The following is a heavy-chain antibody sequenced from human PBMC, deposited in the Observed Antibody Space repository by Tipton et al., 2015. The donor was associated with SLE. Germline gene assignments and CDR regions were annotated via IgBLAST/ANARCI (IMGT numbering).Heavy chain of an antibody. Sequence: TLSLTCTVSGGSISSSSFYWGWIRQPPGKGLEWIGYIYNSGGTDYNPSPKSRVTISADTSKNHFSLNLSSVTAADTAVYYCARGGVGGYDYFDYWGQGTLVTVSS. CDR2: IYNSGGT. CDR3: ARGGVGGYDYFDY. J-gene: IGHJ4*02. D-gene: IGHD5-12*01. V-gene: IGHV4-31*03. CDR1: GGSISSSSFY.